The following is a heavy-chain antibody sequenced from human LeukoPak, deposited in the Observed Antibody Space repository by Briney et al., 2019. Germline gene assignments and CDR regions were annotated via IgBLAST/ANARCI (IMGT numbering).Heavy chain of an antibody. D-gene: IGHD2-2*01. CDR1: GGSISSSNW. Sequence: PSGTLSLTCAVSGGSISSSNWWSWVRQPPGKGLEWIGEIYHSGSTNYNPSLKSRVTISVDKSKNPFSLKLSSVTAADTAVYYCARACCSSTPHAFDIWGQGTMVTVSS. CDR3: ARACCSSTPHAFDI. CDR2: IYHSGST. J-gene: IGHJ3*02. V-gene: IGHV4-4*02.